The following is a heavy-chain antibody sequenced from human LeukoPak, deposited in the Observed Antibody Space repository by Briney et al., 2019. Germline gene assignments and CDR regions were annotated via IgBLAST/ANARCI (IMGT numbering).Heavy chain of an antibody. CDR1: GFTFSSYA. CDR2: ISYDGSNK. J-gene: IGHJ4*02. D-gene: IGHD3-9*01. CDR3: ARMAYDILTGTFRGVITPFGY. V-gene: IGHV3-30*04. Sequence: GGSLRLSCAASGFTFSSYAMHWVRQAPGKGLEWVAVISYDGSNKYYADSVKGRFTISRDNSKNTLYLQMNSLRAEDTAVYYCARMAYDILTGTFRGVITPFGYWGQGTLVTVSS.